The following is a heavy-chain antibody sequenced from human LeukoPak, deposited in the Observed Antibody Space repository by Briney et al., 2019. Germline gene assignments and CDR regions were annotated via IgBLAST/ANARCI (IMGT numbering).Heavy chain of an antibody. V-gene: IGHV3-23*01. CDR1: GFTFSSYS. CDR2: INENGGGT. J-gene: IGHJ4*02. D-gene: IGHD5-24*01. CDR3: ARDRPGDGYNSD. Sequence: PGGSLRLSCAASGFTFSSYSMNWVRQAPGKGLEWVSTINENGGGTAYAASVRGRFTISRDNSRSTLYLQIDSLRVEDTAIYYCARDRPGDGYNSDWGQGTLVTVSS.